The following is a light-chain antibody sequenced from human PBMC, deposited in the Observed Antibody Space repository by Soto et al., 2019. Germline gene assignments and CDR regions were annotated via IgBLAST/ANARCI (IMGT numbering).Light chain of an antibody. CDR2: AAS. CDR3: QQSYSTLWG. V-gene: IGKV1-39*01. CDR1: QSISSY. J-gene: IGKJ1*01. Sequence: DIQMTQSPSSLSASVGDRVTITCRAIQSISSYLNWYQQKPGKAPKLLIYAASSLQSGVPSRFSGSGSGTDFTLTISSLQPEDFATYYCQQSYSTLWGFGQGTKVDIK.